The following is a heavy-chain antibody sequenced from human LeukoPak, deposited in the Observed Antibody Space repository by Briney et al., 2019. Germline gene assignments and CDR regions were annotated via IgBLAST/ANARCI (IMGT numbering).Heavy chain of an antibody. V-gene: IGHV3-15*07. D-gene: IGHD4-17*01. CDR1: GFTFSTYW. CDR2: VKSKSDGGTA. Sequence: KTGGSLRLSCAASGFTFSTYWMHWVRQAPGKGLEWVGRVKSKSDGGTAEYAAPVKGRFTISRDDSKSTLYVEMSSLKIEDTALYYCTPGGKDYVHWGQGTLVTVSS. CDR3: TPGGKDYVH. J-gene: IGHJ4*02.